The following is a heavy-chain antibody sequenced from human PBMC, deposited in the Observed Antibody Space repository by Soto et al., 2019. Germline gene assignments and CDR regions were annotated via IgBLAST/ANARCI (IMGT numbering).Heavy chain of an antibody. CDR1: GYTFTSYG. Sequence: QVQLVQSGAEVKKPGASVKVSCKASGYTFTSYGISWVRQAPGQGLEWMGWISAYNGNTNYAQKLQGRVTMTTDTSTSTAYMERRSLRSDDTAVYYCAKSGEYSSSYYYYYYMGVWGKGTTVTVSS. CDR2: ISAYNGNT. CDR3: AKSGEYSSSYYYYYYMGV. V-gene: IGHV1-18*01. J-gene: IGHJ6*03. D-gene: IGHD6-6*01.